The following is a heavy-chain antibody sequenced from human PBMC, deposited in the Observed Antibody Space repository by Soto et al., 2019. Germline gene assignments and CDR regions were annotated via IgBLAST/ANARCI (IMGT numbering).Heavy chain of an antibody. Sequence: PGESLKISCKGSGYIFTSYWIVWVLHMPGKCLDCIGIIYPFYSDTRYSPSFQGQFTISADNSIITAYLQWSSLKASDTAMYYCANKPEEGMDVWGQGTTVTVSS. CDR1: GYIFTSYW. CDR2: IYPFYSDT. CDR3: ANKPEEGMDV. J-gene: IGHJ6*02. V-gene: IGHV5-51*01.